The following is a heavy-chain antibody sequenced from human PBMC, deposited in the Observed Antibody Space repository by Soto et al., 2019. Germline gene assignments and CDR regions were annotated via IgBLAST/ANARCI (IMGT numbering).Heavy chain of an antibody. D-gene: IGHD4-17*01. Sequence: QVQLVQSGAEVKKPGASVKVSCKASGYTFTSYDINRARQATGQGLEWMGWMNPNRVNTGYAQKFQGRVTMTSKTAISTAYMELSSLRYEDTAVYYCARTLYGDNVDYWGQGTLVTVSS. V-gene: IGHV1-8*01. CDR2: MNPNRVNT. CDR3: ARTLYGDNVDY. J-gene: IGHJ4*02. CDR1: GYTFTSYD.